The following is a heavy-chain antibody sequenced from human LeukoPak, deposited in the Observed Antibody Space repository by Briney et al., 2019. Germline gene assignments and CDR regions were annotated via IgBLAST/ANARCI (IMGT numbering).Heavy chain of an antibody. CDR3: ARAGYDFWSGYRGPDYFDL. J-gene: IGHJ4*02. Sequence: KPSETLSLTCTVSGGSISGYYWSWIRQPPGMPLEWIGYMYYGGNTNYNPSLKSRVTISVDTSKSQFSLKLRFVTAADTAAYYCARAGYDFWSGYRGPDYFDLWGQGTLVTVSS. V-gene: IGHV4-59*01. CDR2: MYYGGNT. CDR1: GGSISGYY. D-gene: IGHD3-3*01.